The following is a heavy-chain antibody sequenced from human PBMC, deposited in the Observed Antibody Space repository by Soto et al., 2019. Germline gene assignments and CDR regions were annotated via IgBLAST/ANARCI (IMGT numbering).Heavy chain of an antibody. CDR3: ASDSSGLGEDGMDV. D-gene: IGHD3-22*01. V-gene: IGHV4-30-4*01. CDR2: IYYSGST. Sequence: SETLSLTCTVSGGSISSGDYYWSWIRQPPGKGLEWIGYIYYSGSTYYNPSLKSRVTISVDTSKNQFSLKLSSVTAADTAVYYCASDSSGLGEDGMDVWGQGTTVTVSS. CDR1: GGSISSGDYY. J-gene: IGHJ6*02.